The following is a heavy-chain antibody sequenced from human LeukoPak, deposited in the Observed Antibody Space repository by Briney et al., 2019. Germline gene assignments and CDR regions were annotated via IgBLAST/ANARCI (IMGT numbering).Heavy chain of an antibody. V-gene: IGHV3-23*01. CDR3: AREPEGHYYGSEKPYYYGMDV. Sequence: GGSLILSCAASGLTFGSYAMSWVRPAPGKGLEWVSSISGTGGSTYYADSMKGQFTTSRNNSKNTLYLQMNSLRAEDPAVYYCAREPEGHYYGSEKPYYYGMDVWGQGTTVTVSS. D-gene: IGHD3-10*01. CDR1: GLTFGSYA. CDR2: ISGTGGST. J-gene: IGHJ6*02.